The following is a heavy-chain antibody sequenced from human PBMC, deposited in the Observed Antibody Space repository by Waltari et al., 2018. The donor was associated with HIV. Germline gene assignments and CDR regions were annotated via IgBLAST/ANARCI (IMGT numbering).Heavy chain of an antibody. CDR1: GFSPTTTAVG. D-gene: IGHD3-10*01. V-gene: IGHV2-5*01. J-gene: IGHJ3*01. CDR3: AHSGSGTSMGPEPFDF. Sequence: QITLKESGPTLVKPTQTLTLICSFSGFSPTTTAVGVGWIRQPPGKALEWLALIYWNDDKRYRPSLKSRLTITKDTSKNQVVLTMTNMDPVDTATYRCAHSGSGTSMGPEPFDFWGQGTLVTVSS. CDR2: IYWNDDK.